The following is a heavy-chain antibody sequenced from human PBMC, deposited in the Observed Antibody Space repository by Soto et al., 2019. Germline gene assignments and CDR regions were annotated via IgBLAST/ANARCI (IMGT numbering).Heavy chain of an antibody. D-gene: IGHD5-12*01. Sequence: GGSLRLSCAASGFTFSDYYTSWIRQAPGKGLEWVSYISSSGSTIYYADSVKGRFTISRDNAKNSLYLQMNSLRAEDTAVYYCARDKWLRTGNDIGFDYWGQGTLVTVSS. CDR2: ISSSGSTI. CDR1: GFTFSDYY. V-gene: IGHV3-11*01. CDR3: ARDKWLRTGNDIGFDY. J-gene: IGHJ4*02.